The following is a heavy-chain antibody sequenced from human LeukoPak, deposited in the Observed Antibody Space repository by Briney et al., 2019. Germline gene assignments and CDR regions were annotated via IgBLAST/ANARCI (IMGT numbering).Heavy chain of an antibody. V-gene: IGHV3-7*01. Sequence: GGSLRLSCVASGFTFSGYWMSWVRQAPGKGLEWVANIMKDGSTKKYVDSVKGRFTISRDNAKNSLYLQMNSLRVEDTAVYYCARDRDFYVADNWGQGTQLIVSS. D-gene: IGHD2-21*02. CDR3: ARDRDFYVADN. CDR2: IMKDGSTK. J-gene: IGHJ4*02. CDR1: GFTFSGYW.